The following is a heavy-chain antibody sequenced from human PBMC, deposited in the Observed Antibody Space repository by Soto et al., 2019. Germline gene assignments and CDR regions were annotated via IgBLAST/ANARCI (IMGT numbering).Heavy chain of an antibody. CDR1: GGSIISGYYN. V-gene: IGHV4-30-4*01. J-gene: IGHJ4*02. D-gene: IGHD4-17*01. Sequence: QVQLQESGPGLVKPSQTLSLTCAVSGGSIISGYYNWSWIRQPPRKVLELIWYIYYSVDTYNNPSLKSRVTISVAPYKHQFSLKFSSVTAADTAVYYCARSGDYVAFAYWGQGTLVTVAS. CDR3: ARSGDYVAFAY. CDR2: IYYSVDT.